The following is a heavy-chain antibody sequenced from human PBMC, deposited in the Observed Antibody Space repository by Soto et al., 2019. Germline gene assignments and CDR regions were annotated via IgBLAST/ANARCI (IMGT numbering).Heavy chain of an antibody. CDR3: AREDDGGDRDYYGLDV. J-gene: IGHJ6*02. CDR1: GGSISSEYFH. Sequence: QVQLQQSGPGLVEPSQTLSLTCAVSGGSISSEYFHWTWIRQSPGKGLEWIGYIHYTGSIMYNPSFKGRLTMAVDTTKNQFPLQLTSVTAADTAVYFCAREDDGGDRDYYGLDVWGQGTTVTVSS. D-gene: IGHD2-21*02. CDR2: IHYTGSI. V-gene: IGHV4-30-4*08.